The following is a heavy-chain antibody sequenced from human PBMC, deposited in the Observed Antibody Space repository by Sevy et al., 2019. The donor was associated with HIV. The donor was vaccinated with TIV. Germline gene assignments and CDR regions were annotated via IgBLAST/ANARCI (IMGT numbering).Heavy chain of an antibody. CDR1: GSTFSNYD. D-gene: IGHD6-13*01. CDR2: IRYDGSYK. J-gene: IGHJ3*02. Sequence: GGSLRLSCTASGSTFSNYDMHWVRQAPGKGLEWVAFIRYDGSYKYYADSVKGGFTISRDNSKNTLYVQMNSLRAEDTAIYYCATEVYSSTWYNDAFGIWGQGTMVTVSS. CDR3: ATEVYSSTWYNDAFGI. V-gene: IGHV3-30*02.